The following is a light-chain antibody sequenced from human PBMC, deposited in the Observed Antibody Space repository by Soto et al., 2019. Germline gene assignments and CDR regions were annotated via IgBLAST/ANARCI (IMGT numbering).Light chain of an antibody. Sequence: DIVLTQSPGTLSLSPGERATLSCRASQSVSSKSLAWYQRKPGQPPRLLISGASSRATGIPERFSGSGSGTAFTLTITSLEPEDFAVYYCHQYGSSPPSTFGQGTKVEIK. J-gene: IGKJ1*01. CDR3: HQYGSSPPST. CDR1: QSVSSKS. V-gene: IGKV3-20*01. CDR2: GAS.